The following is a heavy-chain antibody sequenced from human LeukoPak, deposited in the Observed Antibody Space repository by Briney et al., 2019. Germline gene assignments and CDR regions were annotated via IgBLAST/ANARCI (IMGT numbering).Heavy chain of an antibody. V-gene: IGHV3-23*01. D-gene: IGHD7-27*01. CDR1: GFTFSTYA. Sequence: GGSLRLSCAASGFTFSTYAMNWVRQAPGKGLEWVSAISGGGGDTYYADSVKGRFTLSRDNSKDTLYLQMNSLRPEDTAIYYCARRNWGTEKLESYSLDYWGQGTLVTVSS. CDR3: ARRNWGTEKLESYSLDY. CDR2: ISGGGGDT. J-gene: IGHJ4*02.